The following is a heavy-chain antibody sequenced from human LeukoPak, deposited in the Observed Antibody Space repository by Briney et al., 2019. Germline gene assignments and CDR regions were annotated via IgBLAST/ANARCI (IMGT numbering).Heavy chain of an antibody. CDR2: INSDGSST. CDR3: ARAEVIAIFDL. CDR1: GFTFSSYW. V-gene: IGHV3-74*01. J-gene: IGHJ4*02. Sequence: GGSLRLSCAASGFTFSSYWMHWVRQAPGKGLVWVSRINSDGSSTSYADSVKGRFTISRDNSKNTLYVQMNSRKFEDTAVYYCARAEVIAIFDLWGQGTPVTVSS. D-gene: IGHD2-21*01.